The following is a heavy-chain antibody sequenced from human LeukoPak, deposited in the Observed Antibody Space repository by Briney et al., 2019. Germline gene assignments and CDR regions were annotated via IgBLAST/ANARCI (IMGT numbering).Heavy chain of an antibody. CDR3: ARCSRGTSVGMDV. CDR1: GGSISNYY. CDR2: IYYSGNT. J-gene: IGHJ6*02. D-gene: IGHD1-1*01. Sequence: SDTLSLTCSVSGGSISNYYWTWIRQPPGKGLEWIGYIYYSGNTNYNPSLKSRVTISLDTSKNQLSLKLTSVTAADTAVYYCARCSRGTSVGMDVWGQGTTVTVSS. V-gene: IGHV4-59*08.